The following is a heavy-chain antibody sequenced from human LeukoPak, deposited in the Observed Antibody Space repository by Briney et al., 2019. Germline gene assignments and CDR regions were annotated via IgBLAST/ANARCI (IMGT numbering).Heavy chain of an antibody. J-gene: IGHJ4*02. Sequence: SETLSLTCIVSGGSISSYYWSWIRQPPGKGLEWIGYIYYSGSTNPSLKSRITISVDTSKNQFSLKLSSVTAADTAVYYCARDSDYWGQGTLVTVSS. CDR3: ARDSDY. CDR2: IYYSGST. CDR1: GGSISSYY. V-gene: IGHV4-59*01.